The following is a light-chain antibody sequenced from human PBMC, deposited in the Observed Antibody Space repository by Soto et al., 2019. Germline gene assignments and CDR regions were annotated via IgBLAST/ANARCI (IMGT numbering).Light chain of an antibody. V-gene: IGKV2-30*02. CDR1: QSLVHSDGNTY. Sequence: DIVMTQSPLSLPVTLGQPASISCRSSQSLVHSDGNTYLNWFQQRPGQSPRRLIYRVSNRDSGVPDRFSGSGSGTDFTLKISRVEAEDVGVYYCMKGTQGRTLGQGTKVDIK. CDR2: RVS. J-gene: IGKJ1*01. CDR3: MKGTQGRT.